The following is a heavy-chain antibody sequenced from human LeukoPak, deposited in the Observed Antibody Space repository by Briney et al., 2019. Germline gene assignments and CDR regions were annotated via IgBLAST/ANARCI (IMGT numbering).Heavy chain of an antibody. CDR1: GYTLTSYG. CDR2: ISAYNGNT. D-gene: IGHD4-17*01. V-gene: IGHV1-18*01. CDR3: ARGVYDPYGDFLMCFDY. Sequence: VASVKVSCKASGYTLTSYGISWVRQAPGQGLEWMGWISAYNGNTNYAQKLQGRVTMTTDTSTSTAYMELRSLRSDDTAVYYCARGVYDPYGDFLMCFDYWGQGTLVTVSS. J-gene: IGHJ4*02.